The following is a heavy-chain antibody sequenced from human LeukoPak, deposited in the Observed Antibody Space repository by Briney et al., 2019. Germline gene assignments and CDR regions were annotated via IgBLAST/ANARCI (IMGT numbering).Heavy chain of an antibody. V-gene: IGHV3-48*04. CDR3: ARDHNYAFDN. CDR1: GFIFSDC. D-gene: IGHD1-1*01. CDR2: IGLSSGRT. Sequence: GGSLRLSCAASGFIFSDCMNWVRQAPGKGLEWISYIGLSSGRTMYADSVKGRFTISGGNAKNSLYLQMNSLRVEDTAVYFCARDHNYAFDNWGQGILVTVSS. J-gene: IGHJ4*02.